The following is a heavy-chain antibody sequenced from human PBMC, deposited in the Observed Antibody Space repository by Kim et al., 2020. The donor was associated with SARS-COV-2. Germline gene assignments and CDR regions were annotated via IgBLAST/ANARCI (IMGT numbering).Heavy chain of an antibody. D-gene: IGHD1-1*01. Sequence: GGSLRLSCAASGFTLSDHYMDWVRQAPGKGLEWVGRTRNKANSYTTEYAASVRGRFTISRDDSKNSLYLQMNSLETEDTAVYYCARVYGYNYFDYWGQGTLVTVSS. CDR1: GFTLSDHY. J-gene: IGHJ4*02. CDR3: ARVYGYNYFDY. V-gene: IGHV3-72*01. CDR2: TRNKANSYTT.